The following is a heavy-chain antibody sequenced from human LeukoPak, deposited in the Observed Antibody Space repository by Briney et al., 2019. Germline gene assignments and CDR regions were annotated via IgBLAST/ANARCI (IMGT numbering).Heavy chain of an antibody. V-gene: IGHV4-4*02. CDR3: ARAPVTYSSSWYDHYYYYYGMDV. CDR1: GGSISSSNW. D-gene: IGHD6-13*01. Sequence: PSETLSLTCAVSGGSISSSNWWSWVRQPPGKGLEWIGEIYHNGSTNYNPSLKSRVTISVDKSKNQFSLKLSSVTAADTAVYYCARAPVTYSSSWYDHYYYYYGMDVWGQGTTVTVSS. J-gene: IGHJ6*02. CDR2: IYHNGST.